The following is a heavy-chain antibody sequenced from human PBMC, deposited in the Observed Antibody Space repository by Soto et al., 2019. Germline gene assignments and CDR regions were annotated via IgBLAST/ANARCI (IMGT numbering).Heavy chain of an antibody. CDR3: ARARPNRSGWYGLGFDI. D-gene: IGHD6-19*01. CDR2: IYYSGST. Sequence: PSETLSLTCTVSGGSISSGGYYWSWIRQHPGKGLEWIGYIYYSGSTYYNPSLKSRVTISVDTSKNQFSLKLSSVTAADTAVYYCARARPNRSGWYGLGFDIWGQGTMFTVSS. CDR1: GGSISSGGYY. J-gene: IGHJ3*02. V-gene: IGHV4-31*03.